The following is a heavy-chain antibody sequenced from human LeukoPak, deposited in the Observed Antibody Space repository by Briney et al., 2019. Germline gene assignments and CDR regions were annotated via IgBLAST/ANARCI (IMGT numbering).Heavy chain of an antibody. CDR2: INYTGST. D-gene: IGHD1-7*01. CDR3: ARGTTGGAFDI. Sequence: SETLSLTCTVSGGSISNYYWSWIRQPPGEGLEWIGYINYTGSTNCNPSLKSRVTISVDTSKNHFSLQLRSVTAADTAVYYCARGTTGGAFDIWGQGTMVTVSS. J-gene: IGHJ3*02. CDR1: GGSISNYY. V-gene: IGHV4-59*01.